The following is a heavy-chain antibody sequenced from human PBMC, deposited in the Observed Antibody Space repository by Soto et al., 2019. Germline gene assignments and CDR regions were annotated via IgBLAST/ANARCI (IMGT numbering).Heavy chain of an antibody. CDR2: IGPDSGGT. D-gene: IGHD1-26*01. Sequence: ASVKVSCKASGYTFAGHFIHWVRQAPGQGPEWVGWIGPDSGGTSIAQKFQGWVTMTRDMSTTTVYMELNNLSPDDTAVYYCGRGRSGQLVVFYWGQGTPVTVSS. J-gene: IGHJ4*02. CDR1: GYTFAGHF. V-gene: IGHV1-2*04. CDR3: GRGRSGQLVVFY.